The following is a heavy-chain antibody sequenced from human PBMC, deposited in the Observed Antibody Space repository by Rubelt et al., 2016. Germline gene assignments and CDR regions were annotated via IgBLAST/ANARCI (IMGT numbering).Heavy chain of an antibody. J-gene: IGHJ4*02. V-gene: IGHV3-30*01. D-gene: IGHD1-26*01. CDR3: ARDSGSPRGGGHDY. CDR2: IWYDGSNK. Sequence: EWVAVIWYDGSNKYYADSVKGRFTISRDNSKNTLYLQMNSPRAEDTAVYYCARDSGSPRGGGHDYWGQGTLVTVSS.